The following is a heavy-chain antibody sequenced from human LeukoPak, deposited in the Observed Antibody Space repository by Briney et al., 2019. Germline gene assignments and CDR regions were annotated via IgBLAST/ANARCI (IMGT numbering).Heavy chain of an antibody. CDR2: IYYSEST. Sequence: PSETLSLTCTVSGGSISSYYWSWIRQPPGKGLEWIGYIYYSESTNYNPSLKSRVTISVDTSKNQFSLKLSSVTAADTAVYYCARDRSLDYWGQGTLVTVSS. D-gene: IGHD3-10*01. CDR1: GGSISSYY. V-gene: IGHV4-59*01. CDR3: ARDRSLDY. J-gene: IGHJ4*02.